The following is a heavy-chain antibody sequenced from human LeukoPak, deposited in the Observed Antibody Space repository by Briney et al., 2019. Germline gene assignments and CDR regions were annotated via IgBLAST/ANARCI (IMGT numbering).Heavy chain of an antibody. V-gene: IGHV3-23*03. CDR2: IYSGGST. CDR3: AKDYYGSGLDV. J-gene: IGHJ6*04. CDR1: GFTFSSYA. D-gene: IGHD3-10*01. Sequence: PGGSLRLSCAASGFTFSSYAMSWVRQAPGKGLEWVSVIYSGGSTYYADSVKGRFTISRDNSKNTLYLQMNSLRAEDTAVYYCAKDYYGSGLDVWGKGTTVTVSS.